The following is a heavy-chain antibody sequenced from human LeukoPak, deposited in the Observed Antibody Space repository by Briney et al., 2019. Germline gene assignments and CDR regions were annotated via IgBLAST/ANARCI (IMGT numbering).Heavy chain of an antibody. D-gene: IGHD4-17*01. V-gene: IGHV3-33*06. CDR1: EFTFSSYG. J-gene: IGHJ4*02. CDR3: AKGPGGRYGDYEYYFDY. CDR2: IWYDGSNK. Sequence: GGSLRLSCAASEFTFSSYGMHWVRQAPGKGLEWVAVIWYDGSNKYYADSVKGRFTISRDNSKNTLYLQMNSLRAEDTAVYYCAKGPGGRYGDYEYYFDYWGQGTLVTVSS.